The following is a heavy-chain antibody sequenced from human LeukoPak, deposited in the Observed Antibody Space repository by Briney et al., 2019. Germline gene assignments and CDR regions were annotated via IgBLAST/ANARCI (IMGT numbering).Heavy chain of an antibody. CDR2: ITSSSSYI. D-gene: IGHD5-24*01. Sequence: GGSLRLSCAASGFTFSSCGMSWVRQAPGKGLEWVSSITSSSSYIYYADSVKGRFTISRDNAKNSLYLQMNSLRAEDTAVYYCARDSRDGYYRPDYFDYWGQGILVRVSS. J-gene: IGHJ4*02. CDR3: ARDSRDGYYRPDYFDY. CDR1: GFTFSSCG. V-gene: IGHV3-21*01.